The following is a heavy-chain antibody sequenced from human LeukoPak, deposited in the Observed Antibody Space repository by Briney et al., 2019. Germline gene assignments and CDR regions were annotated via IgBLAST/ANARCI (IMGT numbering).Heavy chain of an antibody. D-gene: IGHD6-13*01. CDR3: AKPIGPYSSSWSFDY. V-gene: IGHV3-23*01. CDR2: ISGSGGST. Sequence: PGRSLRLSSTASGFTFGDYAMSWVRQAPGKGLEWVSAISGSGGSTYYADSVKGRFTISRDNSKNTLYLQMNSLRAEDTAVYYCAKPIGPYSSSWSFDYWGQGTLVTVSS. CDR1: GFTFGDYA. J-gene: IGHJ4*02.